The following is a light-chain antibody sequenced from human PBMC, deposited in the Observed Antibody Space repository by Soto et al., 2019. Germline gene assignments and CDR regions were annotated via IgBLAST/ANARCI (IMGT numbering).Light chain of an antibody. V-gene: IGKV4-1*01. Sequence: DIVMTQSPDSLAVSLGERATINCKSSQSVLHSSNNQNYLAWYQQKPGQPPKLLIYWASTRESGVPDRFSGSGSGTDFTLTISTLQAEDVAVYDCQQYSSTPRTFGQGTKVEIK. CDR3: QQYSSTPRT. J-gene: IGKJ1*01. CDR1: QSVLHSSNNQNY. CDR2: WAS.